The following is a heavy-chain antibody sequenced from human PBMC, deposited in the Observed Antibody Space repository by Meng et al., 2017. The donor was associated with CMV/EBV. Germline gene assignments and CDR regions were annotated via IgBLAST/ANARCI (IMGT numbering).Heavy chain of an antibody. CDR3: TRSWIDSFTPDFDY. Sequence: QWQLGESGSGVKKPGASVKVSCKASGYSFIGHYIHWVRQAPGQGLEWMGRINPNSAGTNYVEKFQGRVTMTRDTSNNIVYMELTRLTSDDTAVYYCTRSWIDSFTPDFDYWGQGTLVTVSS. V-gene: IGHV1-2*06. CDR2: INPNSAGT. D-gene: IGHD2-2*03. J-gene: IGHJ4*02. CDR1: GYSFIGHY.